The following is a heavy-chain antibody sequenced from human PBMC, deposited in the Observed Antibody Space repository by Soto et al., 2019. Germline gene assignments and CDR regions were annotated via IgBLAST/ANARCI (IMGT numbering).Heavy chain of an antibody. D-gene: IGHD5-12*01. CDR2: IYHSGST. Sequence: SETLSLTCAVSGGSISSGGYSWSWIRQPPGKGLEWIGYIYHSGSTYYNPSLKSRVTISVDRSKNQFSLKLSSVTAADTAVYYCARYRFGGSLTYYFDYWGQGTLVTVSS. CDR1: GGSISSGGYS. CDR3: ARYRFGGSLTYYFDY. V-gene: IGHV4-30-2*01. J-gene: IGHJ4*02.